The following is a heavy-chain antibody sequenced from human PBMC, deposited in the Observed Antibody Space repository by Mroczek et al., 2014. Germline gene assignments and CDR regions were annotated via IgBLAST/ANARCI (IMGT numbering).Heavy chain of an antibody. CDR1: GFTFSSYG. J-gene: IGHJ4*02. CDR2: IWYDGSNK. CDR3: AEGGWVVVPDTNFDY. V-gene: IGHV3-33*01. D-gene: IGHD2-2*01. Sequence: QVQLVQSGGGVVQPGRSLRLSCAASGFTFSSYGMHWVRQAPGKGLEWVAVIWYDGSNKYYADSVKGRFTISRDNSKNTLYLQMNSLRAEDTAVYYCAEGGWVVVPDTNFDYWGQGTLVTVSS.